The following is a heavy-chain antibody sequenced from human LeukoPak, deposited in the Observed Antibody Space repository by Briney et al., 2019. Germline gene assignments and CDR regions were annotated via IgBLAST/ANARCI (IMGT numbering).Heavy chain of an antibody. J-gene: IGHJ3*02. Sequence: ASVKVSCKASGYTFTSYYIHWVRQAPGQGLEWMGIINPSGGSKSYAQKFQGRVTMTRDTATSTVYVEPSSLRSEDTAVYYCARELSVYSGYDHDAFDIWGQGTMVTVSS. CDR2: INPSGGSK. CDR1: GYTFTSYY. D-gene: IGHD5-12*01. CDR3: ARELSVYSGYDHDAFDI. V-gene: IGHV1-46*01.